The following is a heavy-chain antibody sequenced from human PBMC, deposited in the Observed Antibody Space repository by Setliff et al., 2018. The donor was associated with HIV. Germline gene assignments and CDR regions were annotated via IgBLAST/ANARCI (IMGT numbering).Heavy chain of an antibody. CDR2: IYYSGST. CDR3: ASGSGSHYNSGDWYFDR. D-gene: IGHD3-10*01. V-gene: IGHV4-31*03. Sequence: SETLSLTCTISGGSISSGGYYWSWIRQHPGKGLEWIGYIYYSGSTYFNPSLKSRVAISVATSENQFSLILNSVTAADTAVYYCASGSGSHYNSGDWYFDRWGRGTLVTVSS. J-gene: IGHJ2*01. CDR1: GGSISSGGYY.